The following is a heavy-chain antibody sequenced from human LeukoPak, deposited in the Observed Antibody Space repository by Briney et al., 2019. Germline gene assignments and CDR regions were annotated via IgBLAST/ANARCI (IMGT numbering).Heavy chain of an antibody. D-gene: IGHD1-26*01. Sequence: GGSLRLSCAASGFTFSSYWMSWVRQAPGKGLEGVANIKQDGSEKYYVDSVKGRFTISRDNAKNSLYLQMNSLRAEDTAVYYCAREGESYPFDYWGQGTLVTVSS. CDR1: GFTFSSYW. CDR3: AREGESYPFDY. V-gene: IGHV3-7*03. J-gene: IGHJ4*02. CDR2: IKQDGSEK.